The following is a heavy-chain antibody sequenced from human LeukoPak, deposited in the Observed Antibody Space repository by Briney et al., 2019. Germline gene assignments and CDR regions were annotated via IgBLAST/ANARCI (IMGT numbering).Heavy chain of an antibody. CDR2: ISNSDDKT. J-gene: IGHJ4*02. CDR1: GFTFSSYA. D-gene: IGHD6-19*01. CDR3: ARDLRAVAHDFDC. V-gene: IGHV3-23*01. Sequence: GGSLRLSCAASGFTFSSYAMSWVRQAPGKGLEWVSAISNSDDKTYYADSVKGRSTISRDNSKNTLYLQMHSLKSEDTAVYYCARDLRAVAHDFDCWGQGTLVTVSS.